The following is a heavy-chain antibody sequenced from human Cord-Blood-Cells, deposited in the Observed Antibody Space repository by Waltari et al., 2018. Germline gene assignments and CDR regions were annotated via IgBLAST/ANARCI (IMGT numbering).Heavy chain of an antibody. D-gene: IGHD4-17*01. V-gene: IGHV4-39*01. J-gene: IGHJ4*02. CDR2: IYYSGST. Sequence: QLQLQASGPGLVKPSETLSLTCTVSGGSISSSSYYWDWIRQPPGKGLEWIGSIYYSGSTYYNPSLKSRVTISVDTSKNQFSLKLSSVTAADTAVYYCARLVYGDYYWGQGTLVTVSS. CDR1: GGSISSSSYY. CDR3: ARLVYGDYY.